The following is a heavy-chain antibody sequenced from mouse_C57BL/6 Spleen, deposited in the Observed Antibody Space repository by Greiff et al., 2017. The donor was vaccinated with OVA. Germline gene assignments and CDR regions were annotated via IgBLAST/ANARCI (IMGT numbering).Heavy chain of an antibody. D-gene: IGHD3-1*01. Sequence: VKVVESGPGLVQPSQSLSITCTVSGFSLTSYGVHWVRQSPGKGLEWLGVIWRGGSTDYNAAFISRLSISKDNSKSQVFFKMNSLQADDTAIYYCARNSGAMDYWGKGTSVTVSS. CDR2: IWRGGST. J-gene: IGHJ4*01. CDR1: GFSLTSYG. CDR3: ARNSGAMDY. V-gene: IGHV2-2*01.